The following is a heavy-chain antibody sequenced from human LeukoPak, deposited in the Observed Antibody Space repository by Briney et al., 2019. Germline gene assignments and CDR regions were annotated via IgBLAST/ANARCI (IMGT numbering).Heavy chain of an antibody. CDR1: GGSISSGGYY. Sequence: PSQTLSLTCTVSGGSISSGGYYWSWIRQHLGKGLEWIGYIYYSGSTYYNPSLKSRVTISVDTSKNQFSLKLSSVTAADTAVYYCARTPRSSNYYYYGMDVWGQGTTVTVSS. D-gene: IGHD2-15*01. V-gene: IGHV4-31*03. CDR3: ARTPRSSNYYYYGMDV. CDR2: IYYSGST. J-gene: IGHJ6*02.